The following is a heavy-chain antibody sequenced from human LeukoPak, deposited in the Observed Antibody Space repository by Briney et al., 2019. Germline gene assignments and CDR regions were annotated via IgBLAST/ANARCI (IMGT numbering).Heavy chain of an antibody. CDR1: GFSFGNYA. CDR2: ISGTGGAT. J-gene: IGHJ5*01. CDR3: VKDPRDTYGTNWFVS. Sequence: GGSLRLSCVASGFSFGNYAMSWVRQAPGKGLQWVSQISGTGGATWYAGFARDRFTISRDNSKKTLYLQMSGLRVEDTAMYYCVKDPRDTYGTNWFVSWGQGTLLIASS. V-gene: IGHV3-23*01. D-gene: IGHD2-21*01.